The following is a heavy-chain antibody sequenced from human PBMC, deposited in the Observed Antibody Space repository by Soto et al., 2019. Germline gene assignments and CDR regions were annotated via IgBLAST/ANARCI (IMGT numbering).Heavy chain of an antibody. D-gene: IGHD6-13*01. J-gene: IGHJ6*02. Sequence: GGSLRLSCAASEFTFSNYAMSWVRQAPGKGLEWVSSISDNGGTTYYADSVKGRFTISRDNSKNTLYLQMNSLRAEDTAVYYCARRQISPPTRGAASARGAMDVWGQGTTVTVSS. CDR3: ARRQISPPTRGAASARGAMDV. V-gene: IGHV3-23*01. CDR2: ISDNGGTT. CDR1: EFTFSNYA.